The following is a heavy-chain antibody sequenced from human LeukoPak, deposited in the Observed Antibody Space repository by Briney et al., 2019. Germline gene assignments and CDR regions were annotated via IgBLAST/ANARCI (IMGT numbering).Heavy chain of an antibody. V-gene: IGHV4-38-2*01. Sequence: SQTLSLTCAVSGHSISTGYYWGWIRQPPGKGLEWIGSMSHNRGTYYNPSLKSRVTISMDTSKNQISLRLTSVTAADTAVYYCASYYASGVSAYNYYGMDVWGKGTTVTVSS. J-gene: IGHJ6*04. CDR1: GHSISTGYY. CDR3: ASYYASGVSAYNYYGMDV. D-gene: IGHD3-10*01. CDR2: MSHNRGT.